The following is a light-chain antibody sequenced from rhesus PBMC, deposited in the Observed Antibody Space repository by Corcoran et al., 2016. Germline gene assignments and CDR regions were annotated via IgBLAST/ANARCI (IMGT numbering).Light chain of an antibody. J-gene: IGKJ1*01. CDR2: KAS. CDR1: QGISSW. Sequence: DIQMTQSPSSLSASVGDRVTITCRASQGISSWLAWYQQKPGKAPNLLIYKASSLQSGVPSRFSGSGSGTVFTLTISSLQPEDFETYYCQQYNSAPWTFGQGTKVEIK. CDR3: QQYNSAPWT. V-gene: IGKV1-21*01.